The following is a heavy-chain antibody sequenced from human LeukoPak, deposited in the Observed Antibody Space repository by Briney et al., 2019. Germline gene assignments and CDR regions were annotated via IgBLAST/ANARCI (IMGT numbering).Heavy chain of an antibody. CDR1: GFTFDDYA. CDR3: AKASSGWYHTTFDY. Sequence: GRSLRLSCAASGFTFDDYAMHWVRQAPGKGLEWVSGISWNSGSRGYADSVKGRFTISRDNAKNSLYLQMNSLRAEDTALYYCAKASSGWYHTTFDYWGQGTLVTVSS. V-gene: IGHV3-9*01. CDR2: ISWNSGSR. D-gene: IGHD6-19*01. J-gene: IGHJ4*02.